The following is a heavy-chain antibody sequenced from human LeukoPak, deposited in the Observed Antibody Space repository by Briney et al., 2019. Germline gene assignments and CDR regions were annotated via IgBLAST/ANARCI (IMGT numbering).Heavy chain of an antibody. D-gene: IGHD6-6*01. J-gene: IGHJ6*02. CDR2: IFYSGIT. V-gene: IGHV4-59*12. CDR3: ARSSSFYYYGMDV. CDR1: DGSIKDYY. Sequence: SESLSLTCSVSDGSIKDYYWSWIRQPPGKGLEWIGYIFYSGITYYNPSLKSRVTISVDTSKNQFSLNLSSVTAADTAVFYCARSSSFYYYGMDVWGQGTTVAVSS.